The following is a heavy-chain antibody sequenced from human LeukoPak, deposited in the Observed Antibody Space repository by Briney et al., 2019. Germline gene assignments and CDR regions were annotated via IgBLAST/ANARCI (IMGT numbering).Heavy chain of an antibody. D-gene: IGHD2-2*01. CDR3: AKGSCSRTSSSCSLAYYYIMDV. J-gene: IGHJ6*02. CDR2: ISATGGKL. CDR1: GFTFSSYG. Sequence: PGESLRLSCAASGFTFSSYGMSWVRQAPGKGLEWVSSISATGGKLYYADSVKGRFTISRDNSRSTLYLEMNSLRGDDTAVYYCAKGSCSRTSSSCSLAYYYIMDVWGQGTTVTVSS. V-gene: IGHV3-23*01.